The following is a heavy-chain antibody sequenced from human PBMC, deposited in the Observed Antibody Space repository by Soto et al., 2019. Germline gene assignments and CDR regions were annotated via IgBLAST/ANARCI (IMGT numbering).Heavy chain of an antibody. CDR2: IWYDGSNK. CDR1: GFTFSSYG. D-gene: IGHD2-15*01. CDR3: ARDRRPCSGGSCYSVYFDY. V-gene: IGHV3-33*01. Sequence: GGSLRLSCAASGFTFSSYGMHWVRQAPGKGLEWVAVIWYDGSNKYYADSVKGRFTISRDNSKNTLYLQMNSLRAEDTAVYYCARDRRPCSGGSCYSVYFDYWGQGTLVTVS. J-gene: IGHJ4*02.